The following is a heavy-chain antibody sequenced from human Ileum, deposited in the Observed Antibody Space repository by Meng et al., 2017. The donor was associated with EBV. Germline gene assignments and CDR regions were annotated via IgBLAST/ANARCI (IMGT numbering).Heavy chain of an antibody. CDR3: ARVMRRVNYNSGWYAKF. V-gene: IGHV4-34*01. D-gene: IGHD6-19*01. CDR2: SNYAGST. Sequence: HVQPQQVGGGLGKSSETLSLTCAVYGGSFSGYYWTWIRQAPGRGLEWIGESNYAGSTNYNPSLKSRVTISVDTSKKQFSLNLTSVTAADTAVYYCARVMRRVNYNSGWYAKFWGQGNLVTSPQ. J-gene: IGHJ4*02. CDR1: GGSFSGYY.